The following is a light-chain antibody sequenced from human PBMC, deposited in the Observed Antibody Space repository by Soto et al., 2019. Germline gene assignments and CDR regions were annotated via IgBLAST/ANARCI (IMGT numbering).Light chain of an antibody. CDR1: QSVSSN. Sequence: EIVMTQSPATLSVSPGERATLSCRASQSVSSNLAWYQQKPGQAPRLLIYRASTRATGIPARFSGSGSGTEFTLTISSLQPDDFATYYCQQYNSYSLTFGGGTKVDIK. CDR3: QQYNSYSLT. CDR2: RAS. V-gene: IGKV3-15*01. J-gene: IGKJ4*01.